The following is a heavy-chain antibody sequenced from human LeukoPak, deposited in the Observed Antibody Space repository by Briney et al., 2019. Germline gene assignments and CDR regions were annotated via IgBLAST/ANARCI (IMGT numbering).Heavy chain of an antibody. Sequence: GGSLRLSCAASGFTFSSYSMNWVRQAPGKGLEWVSSIGSRSTYTYSADSVKGRFTISRDNAKNSLYLQMNSLRAGDTAVYCCARGGLNFDAFDIWGQGTMVTVSS. J-gene: IGHJ3*02. CDR3: ARGGLNFDAFDI. V-gene: IGHV3-21*01. CDR1: GFTFSSYS. D-gene: IGHD1-7*01. CDR2: IGSRSTYT.